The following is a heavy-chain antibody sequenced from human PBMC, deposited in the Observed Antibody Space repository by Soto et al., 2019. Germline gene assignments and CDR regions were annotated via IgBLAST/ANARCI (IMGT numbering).Heavy chain of an antibody. V-gene: IGHV6-1*01. CDR1: GESVASNSAA. CDR3: ARQFYGMDV. D-gene: IGHD6-19*01. J-gene: IGHJ6*02. CDR2: TYYRARWYN. Sequence: SQTLSLTCAISGESVASNSAAWTWIRQSPSRGLEWLGRTYYRARWYNEYAASVKSRIIINPDTSKNRISLQLSSVTPEDSAVYYCARQFYGMDVWGQGTTVTVPS.